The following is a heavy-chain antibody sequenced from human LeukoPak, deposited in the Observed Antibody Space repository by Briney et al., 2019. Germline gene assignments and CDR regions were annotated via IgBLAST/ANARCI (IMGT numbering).Heavy chain of an antibody. V-gene: IGHV4-59*08. CDR2: IYHSGST. Sequence: SETLSLTCTVSGGSISSYYWAWIRQSSEKGLEWIGTIYHSGSTYNNPSLKSRVTISVDTSENRFSLSLTSATATDTAVYYCARVLRGAFDSWGQGTLVIVSS. CDR1: GGSISSYY. CDR3: ARVLRGAFDS. D-gene: IGHD3-10*01. J-gene: IGHJ4*02.